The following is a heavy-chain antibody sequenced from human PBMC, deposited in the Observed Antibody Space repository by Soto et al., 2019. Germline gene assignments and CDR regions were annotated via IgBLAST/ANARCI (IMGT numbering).Heavy chain of an antibody. CDR3: ARGSDYYDSSGYYYGSQYFQH. CDR2: IYHSGST. J-gene: IGHJ1*01. D-gene: IGHD3-22*01. Sequence: NPSETLSLTCAVSGGSISSGGYSWSWIRQPPGKGLEWIGYIYHSGSTYYNPSLKSRVTISVDRSKNQFSLKLSSVTAADTAVYYCARGSDYYDSSGYYYGSQYFQHWGQGTLVTVSS. V-gene: IGHV4-30-2*01. CDR1: GGSISSGGYS.